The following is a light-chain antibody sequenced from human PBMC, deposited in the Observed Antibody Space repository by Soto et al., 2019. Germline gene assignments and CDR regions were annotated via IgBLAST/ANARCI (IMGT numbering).Light chain of an antibody. CDR2: DTF. Sequence: DIVLTQSPASLSLSPGGRATLSCRASRTVNSQLAWYQQKPGQAPRLLIYDTFNRAAGIPARFSGSETGTDFTLTINYLEPEDSAVYYCQQRWDWPLTFGGGTKVDIK. CDR1: RTVNSQ. J-gene: IGKJ4*01. V-gene: IGKV3D-11*02. CDR3: QQRWDWPLT.